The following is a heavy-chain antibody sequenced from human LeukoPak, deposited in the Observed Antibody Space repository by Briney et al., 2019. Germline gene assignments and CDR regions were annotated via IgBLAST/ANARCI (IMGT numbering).Heavy chain of an antibody. J-gene: IGHJ4*02. D-gene: IGHD3-16*01. CDR2: ITSSSSYT. CDR1: GFTFSDYY. V-gene: IGHV3-11*06. CDR3: ARGGYDYVLN. Sequence: GGSLRLSCAASGFTFSDYYMSWIRQASGKGLEWVSYITSSSSYTNYADSVKGRFTISRDNAKNSLYLQMNSLRAEDAAVYYCARGGYDYVLNWGQGTLVTVSS.